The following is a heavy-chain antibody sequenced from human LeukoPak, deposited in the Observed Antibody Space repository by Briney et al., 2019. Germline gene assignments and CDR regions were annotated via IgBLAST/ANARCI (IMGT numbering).Heavy chain of an antibody. CDR2: IYYSGST. CDR3: ARPGVGSGRYGAFDI. D-gene: IGHD5-18*01. Sequence: PGGSLRLSCAASGFTFSSYSMNWVRQAPGKGLEWIGYIYYSGSTNYNPSLKSRVTISVDTSKNQFSLKLSSVTAADTAVYYCARPGVGSGRYGAFDIWGQGTVVTVSS. J-gene: IGHJ3*02. CDR1: GFTFSSYS. V-gene: IGHV4-59*08.